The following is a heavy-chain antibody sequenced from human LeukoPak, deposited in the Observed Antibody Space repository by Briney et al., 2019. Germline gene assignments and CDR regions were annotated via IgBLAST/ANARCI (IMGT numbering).Heavy chain of an antibody. CDR3: ARDPYDFWSGYYTGFDP. CDR1: GGSISSYY. J-gene: IGHJ5*02. D-gene: IGHD3-3*01. CDR2: IYTSGST. V-gene: IGHV4-4*07. Sequence: PSETLSLTCTVSGGSISSYYWSWIRQPAGKGLEWIGRIYTSGSTNYNPSLKSRVTMSVDTSKNQFSQKLSSVTAADTAVYYCARDPYDFWSGYYTGFDPWGQGTLVTVSS.